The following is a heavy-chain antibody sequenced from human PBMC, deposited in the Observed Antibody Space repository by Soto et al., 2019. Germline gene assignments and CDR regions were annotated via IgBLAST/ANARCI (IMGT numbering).Heavy chain of an antibody. V-gene: IGHV3-23*01. J-gene: IGHJ4*02. CDR1: GFSFSIYA. D-gene: IGHD3-22*01. CDR3: AKDPTSYDSSAQFDS. CDR2: ISGGGGST. Sequence: PGGSMRLSCAASGFSFSIYAMNWVRKATGKGLEWVSGISGGGGSTYHADSVKGRFTISRDNSKNTLYLQMNSLRAEDTAVYYCAKDPTSYDSSAQFDSWGQGTLVTVSS.